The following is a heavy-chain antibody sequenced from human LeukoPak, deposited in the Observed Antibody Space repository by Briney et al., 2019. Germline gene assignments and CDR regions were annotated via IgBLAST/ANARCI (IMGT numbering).Heavy chain of an antibody. CDR2: IKRKTDGGTA. J-gene: IGHJ4*02. CDR3: TTGLIHDNSDYYLDY. D-gene: IGHD4-11*01. CDR1: GFTFSSAW. Sequence: GGSLRHSCAASGFTFSSAWMNWVRQAPGKGLEWVGHIKRKTDGGTADYAAPVRDRFTISRDDSKNTLYLQMNSLKTEDTAIYYCTTGLIHDNSDYYLDYWGQGTLVTVSS. V-gene: IGHV3-15*01.